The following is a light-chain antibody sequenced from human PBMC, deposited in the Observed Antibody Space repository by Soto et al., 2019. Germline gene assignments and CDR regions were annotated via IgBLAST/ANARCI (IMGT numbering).Light chain of an antibody. CDR3: SSYAGNNNFVV. J-gene: IGLJ3*02. V-gene: IGLV2-8*01. CDR1: NSDVGGYNY. CDR2: EVS. Sequence: QSALTQPPSASGSPGQSVTISCTGTNSDVGGYNYVSWYQQHPGKAPKLIIYEVSKRPSGVPDRFSGSKSGNTASLTVSGLQAEDEADYYCSSYAGNNNFVVFGGGTKLTVL.